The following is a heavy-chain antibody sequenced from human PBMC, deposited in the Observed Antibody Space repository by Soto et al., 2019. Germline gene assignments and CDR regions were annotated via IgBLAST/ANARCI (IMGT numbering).Heavy chain of an antibody. CDR2: ISSSSSTI. Sequence: GGSLRLSCAASGFTFSSYSMNWVRQAPGKGLEWVSYISSSSSTIYYADSVKGRFTISRDNAKNSLYLQMNSLRDEDTAVYYCARQPDYDFWSGYYPFDYWGQGTLVTVSS. J-gene: IGHJ4*02. V-gene: IGHV3-48*02. CDR3: ARQPDYDFWSGYYPFDY. D-gene: IGHD3-3*01. CDR1: GFTFSSYS.